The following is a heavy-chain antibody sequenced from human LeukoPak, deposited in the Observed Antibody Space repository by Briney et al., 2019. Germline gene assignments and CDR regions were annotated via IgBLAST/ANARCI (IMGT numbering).Heavy chain of an antibody. D-gene: IGHD6-6*01. Sequence: SGGSLRLSCAASGFTFSSYAMSWVRQAPGKGLEWVSGISGSGASTYYADSVKGRFTISRDNSENTLYLQMNSLRAEDTAVYYCAKHLAARPLYYFDSWGQGTLVTLSS. CDR2: ISGSGAST. V-gene: IGHV3-23*01. CDR3: AKHLAARPLYYFDS. CDR1: GFTFSSYA. J-gene: IGHJ4*02.